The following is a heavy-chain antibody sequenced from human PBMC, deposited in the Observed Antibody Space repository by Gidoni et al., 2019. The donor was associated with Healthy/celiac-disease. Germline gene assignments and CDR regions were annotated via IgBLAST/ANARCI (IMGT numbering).Heavy chain of an antibody. D-gene: IGHD4-4*01. Sequence: QVQLQESGPGLVKPSETLSLTCTVSGGSISSYYWSWIRPPPWKGLEWIGYIYYSGSTNYNPSLKSRVTISVDTSKNQFSLKLSSVTAADTAVYYCARDPFYSNYGVPNDAFDIWGQGTMVTVSS. CDR2: IYYSGST. CDR1: GGSISSYY. J-gene: IGHJ3*02. CDR3: ARDPFYSNYGVPNDAFDI. V-gene: IGHV4-59*01.